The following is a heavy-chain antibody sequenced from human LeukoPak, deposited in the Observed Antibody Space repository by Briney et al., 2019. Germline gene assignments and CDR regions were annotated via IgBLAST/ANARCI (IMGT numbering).Heavy chain of an antibody. J-gene: IGHJ4*02. CDR2: IIPIFGTA. CDR3: ATPRGSGSYYMVY. Sequence: SVKVSCKASGGTFSSYAISWVRQAPGQGLEWMGGIIPIFGTANYAQKFQGRATITADESTSTAYMELSSLRSEDTAVYYCATPRGSGSYYMVYWGQGTLVTVSS. V-gene: IGHV1-69*13. CDR1: GGTFSSYA. D-gene: IGHD1-26*01.